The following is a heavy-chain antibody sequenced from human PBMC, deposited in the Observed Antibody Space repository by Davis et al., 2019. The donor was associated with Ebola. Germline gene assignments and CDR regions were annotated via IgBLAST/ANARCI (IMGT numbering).Heavy chain of an antibody. V-gene: IGHV4-39*01. CDR2: IYYSGST. J-gene: IGHJ6*02. D-gene: IGHD6-13*01. CDR1: GGSISSSSYY. Sequence: MPSETLSLTCTVSGGSISSSSYYWGWIRQPPGKGLEWIGSIYYSGSTYYNPSLKSRVTISVDTSKNQFSLKLSSVTAADTAVYYCARGRSSSWLRYYYYGMDVWGQGTTVTVSS. CDR3: ARGRSSSWLRYYYYGMDV.